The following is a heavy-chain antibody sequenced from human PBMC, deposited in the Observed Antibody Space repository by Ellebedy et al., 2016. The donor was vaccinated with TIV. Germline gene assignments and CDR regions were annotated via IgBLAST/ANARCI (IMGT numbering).Heavy chain of an antibody. CDR1: GGTFSSYA. V-gene: IGHV1-69*13. J-gene: IGHJ6*02. Sequence: AASVKVSCKASGGTFSSYAISWVRQAPGQGLEWMGVIIPIFGTANYAQKFQGRVTITADESTSTAYMELSSLRSEDTAVYYCARGDSSGWYLQRNHYGMDVWGQGTTVTVSS. D-gene: IGHD6-19*01. CDR2: IIPIFGTA. CDR3: ARGDSSGWYLQRNHYGMDV.